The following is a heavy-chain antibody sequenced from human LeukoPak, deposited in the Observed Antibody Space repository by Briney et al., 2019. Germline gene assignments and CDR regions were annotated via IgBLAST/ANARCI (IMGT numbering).Heavy chain of an antibody. D-gene: IGHD4-17*01. J-gene: IGHJ5*02. CDR2: ISSSGSTI. CDR1: GFTFSDYY. V-gene: IGHV3-11*01. Sequence: PGGSLRLSCAASGFTFSDYYMSWIRQAPGKGLEWVSYISSSGSTIYYADSVKGRFTISRDNAKNSLYLQMNSLRAEDTAVYYCARDPLYGDYVLGPTLNWFDPWGQGTLVTVSS. CDR3: ARDPLYGDYVLGPTLNWFDP.